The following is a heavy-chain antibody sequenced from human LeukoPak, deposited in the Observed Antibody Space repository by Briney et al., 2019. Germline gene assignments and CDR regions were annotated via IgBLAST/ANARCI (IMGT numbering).Heavy chain of an antibody. Sequence: SETLSLTCTASGCSISGYYWSWIRQPPGKGPEWIGYIYYSGSTNYNPSLKSRVTISVDTSKNQFSLKMNSVTAADTAGYYCAILASSCWPHCDYWGQGTLVTVSS. D-gene: IGHD6-19*01. V-gene: IGHV4-59*08. CDR3: AILASSCWPHCDY. CDR1: GCSISGYY. J-gene: IGHJ4*02. CDR2: IYYSGST.